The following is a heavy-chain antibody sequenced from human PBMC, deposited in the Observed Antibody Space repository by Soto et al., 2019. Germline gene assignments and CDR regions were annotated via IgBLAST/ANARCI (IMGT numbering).Heavy chain of an antibody. D-gene: IGHD2-2*02. V-gene: IGHV5-51*01. CDR1: GYSFTTYW. CDR3: ATGGYCSSTSCYNFFDY. Sequence: SGESLKISCKGSGYSFTTYWNGWVRQIPGKGLEWMGIIYPDDSDTRYSPSFQGQVTISADKSLSPDYSQWSSPKASETANDYCATGGYCSSTSCYNFFDYWGQGTLVTVSS. J-gene: IGHJ4*02. CDR2: IYPDDSDT.